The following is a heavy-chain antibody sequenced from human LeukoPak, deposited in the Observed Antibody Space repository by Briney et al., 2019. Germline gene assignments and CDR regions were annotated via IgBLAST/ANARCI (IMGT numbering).Heavy chain of an antibody. CDR2: IYYSGST. CDR3: ARDLGGSSWFYWFDP. Sequence: SETLSLTCTVSGGSISSSSYYWGWIRQPPGTGLEWIGSIYYSGSTYYNPSLKSRVTISVDTSKNQFSLKLSSVTAADTAVYYCARDLGGSSWFYWFDPWGQGTLVTVSS. D-gene: IGHD6-13*01. V-gene: IGHV4-39*07. CDR1: GGSISSSSYY. J-gene: IGHJ5*02.